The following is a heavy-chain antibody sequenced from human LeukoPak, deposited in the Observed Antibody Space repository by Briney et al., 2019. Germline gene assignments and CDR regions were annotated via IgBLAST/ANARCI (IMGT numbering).Heavy chain of an antibody. CDR1: GYTFTSYG. D-gene: IGHD3-22*01. V-gene: IGHV1-18*01. CDR3: ARDPTYYYDSSGYYLTGFDY. Sequence: VASVKVSCKASGYTFTSYGISWVRQAPGQGLEWMGWISAYNGNTNYAQKLQGRVTMTTDTSTSTAYMELRSLRSDDTAVYYCARDPTYYYDSSGYYLTGFDYWGQGTLVTVSS. CDR2: ISAYNGNT. J-gene: IGHJ4*02.